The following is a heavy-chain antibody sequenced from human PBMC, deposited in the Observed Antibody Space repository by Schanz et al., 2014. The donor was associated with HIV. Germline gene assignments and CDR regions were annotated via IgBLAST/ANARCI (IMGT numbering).Heavy chain of an antibody. CDR1: GFTFSTYG. V-gene: IGHV3-33*01. Sequence: QVQLVESGGGVVQPGRSLRLSCAASGFTFSTYGMHWVRQAPGKGLEWVAVIWYDGTNKYYADSVKGRFTISRDNSKNTLYLQMNSLRAEDTAVYYCARILDYYDSSGFDYWGQGTLVVVSS. J-gene: IGHJ4*02. D-gene: IGHD3-22*01. CDR2: IWYDGTNK. CDR3: ARILDYYDSSGFDY.